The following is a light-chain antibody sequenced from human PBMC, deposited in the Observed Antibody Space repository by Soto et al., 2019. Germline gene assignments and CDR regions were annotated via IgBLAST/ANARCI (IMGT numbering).Light chain of an antibody. CDR2: LNSDGSH. CDR3: QTWGTGIWV. CDR1: SGHNSYA. Sequence: QSVLTQSPSASASLGASVKLTCTLSSGHNSYAIAWHQQQPEKGPRYLMKLNSDGSHSKGDGIPDRFSGSSSGAERYLTIASLQSADEADYYCQTWGTGIWVFGGGTKLTVL. J-gene: IGLJ3*02. V-gene: IGLV4-69*01.